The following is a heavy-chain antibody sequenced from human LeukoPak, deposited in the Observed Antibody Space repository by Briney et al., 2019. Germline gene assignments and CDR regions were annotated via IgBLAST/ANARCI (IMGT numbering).Heavy chain of an antibody. V-gene: IGHV1-8*01. Sequence: GASVKVSCKTSGYTFTSYDLNWVRQATGQGLEWMGWMNPDSGNTGSAQKFQGRVTMTRGTSISTAYMELSSLRSEDTAVYYCARGLAAAGSRGNYWGQGSLVTVSS. D-gene: IGHD6-13*01. CDR1: GYTFTSYD. CDR2: MNPDSGNT. J-gene: IGHJ4*02. CDR3: ARGLAAAGSRGNY.